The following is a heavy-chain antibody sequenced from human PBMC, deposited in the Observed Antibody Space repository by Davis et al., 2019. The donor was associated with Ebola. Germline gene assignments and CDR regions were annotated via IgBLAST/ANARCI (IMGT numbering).Heavy chain of an antibody. Sequence: ASVKVSCKASGYTSTSYYMHWVRQAPGQGLEWMGIINPSGGSTSYAQKFQGRVTMTTDTSTSTAYMELRSLRSDDTAVYYCARSTIYWFDPWGQGTLVTVSS. CDR3: ARSTIYWFDP. D-gene: IGHD2-21*01. CDR2: INPSGGST. V-gene: IGHV1-46*01. J-gene: IGHJ5*02. CDR1: GYTSTSYY.